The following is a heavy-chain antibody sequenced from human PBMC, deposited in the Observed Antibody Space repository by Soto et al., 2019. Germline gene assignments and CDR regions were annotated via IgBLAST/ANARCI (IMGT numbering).Heavy chain of an antibody. Sequence: SETLSLTCTVSGGSISSGGYYWSWIRQHPGKGLEWIGYIYYSGSTYYNPSLKSRVTISVDTSKNQFSLKLSSVTAADTAVYYCARVGASYDILTGYHNWFDPWGQGTLVTVSS. D-gene: IGHD3-9*01. CDR1: GGSISSGGYY. J-gene: IGHJ5*02. CDR3: ARVGASYDILTGYHNWFDP. V-gene: IGHV4-31*03. CDR2: IYYSGST.